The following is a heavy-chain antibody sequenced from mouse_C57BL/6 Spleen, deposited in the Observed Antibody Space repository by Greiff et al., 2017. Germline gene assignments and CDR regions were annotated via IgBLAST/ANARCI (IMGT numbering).Heavy chain of an antibody. V-gene: IGHV5-2*01. J-gene: IGHJ1*03. D-gene: IGHD2-2*01. CDR2: INSDGGST. Sequence: DVQLQESGGGLVQPGESLKLSCESNEYEFPSHDMSWVRKTPEKRLELVAAINSDGGSTYYPDTMERRFIISRDNTKKTLYLQMSRLRSEDTALYYCARSGYDDWYFDVWGTGTTVTVSA. CDR3: ARSGYDDWYFDV. CDR1: EYEFPSHD.